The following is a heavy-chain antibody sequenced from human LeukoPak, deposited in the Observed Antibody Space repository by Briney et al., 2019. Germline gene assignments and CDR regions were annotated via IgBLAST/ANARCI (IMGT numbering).Heavy chain of an antibody. CDR1: EGTFSSYA. J-gene: IGHJ4*02. CDR3: ASQPLRRNSSGPPQEFDY. D-gene: IGHD3-22*01. Sequence: ASVKVSCKASEGTFSSYAISWVRQAPGQGLEWMGRIIPIFGTANYAQKFQGRVTITTDESTSTAYMELSSLRSEDTAVYYCASQPLRRNSSGPPQEFDYWGPGTLVTVSS. CDR2: IIPIFGTA. V-gene: IGHV1-69*05.